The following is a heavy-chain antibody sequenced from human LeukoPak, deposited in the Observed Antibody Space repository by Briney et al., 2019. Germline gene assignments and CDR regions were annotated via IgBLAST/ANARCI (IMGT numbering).Heavy chain of an antibody. CDR1: GYSISSGYY. CDR3: ARVPGPQSDYPFDY. D-gene: IGHD4-17*01. Sequence: SETLSLTCTVSGYSISSGYYWGWIRQPPGKGLEWIGSIYHSGSTYYNPSLKSRVTISVDTSKNQFSLKLSSVTAADAAVYYCARVPGPQSDYPFDYWGQGTLVTVSS. V-gene: IGHV4-38-2*02. CDR2: IYHSGST. J-gene: IGHJ4*02.